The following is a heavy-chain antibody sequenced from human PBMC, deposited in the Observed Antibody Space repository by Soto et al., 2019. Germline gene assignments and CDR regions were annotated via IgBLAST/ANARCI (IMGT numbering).Heavy chain of an antibody. CDR2: ISGSGGST. J-gene: IGHJ4*02. V-gene: IGHV3-23*01. D-gene: IGHD6-13*01. CDR1: GFTFSSYA. Sequence: GGALGLSCAASGFTFSSYAMSWFRQAPGKGLEWVSAISGSGGSTYYADSVKGRFTISRDNSKNTLYLQMNSLRAEDTAVYYCAKDHSSSWFSGYWGQGTLVTVSS. CDR3: AKDHSSSWFSGY.